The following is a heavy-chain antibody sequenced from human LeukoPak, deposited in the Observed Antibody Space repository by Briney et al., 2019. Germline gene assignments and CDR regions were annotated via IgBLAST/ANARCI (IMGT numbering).Heavy chain of an antibody. CDR3: AKEPTSYSSGWYFHH. V-gene: IGHV3-66*01. Sequence: GGSLRLSCAASGFTVSSNYMSWVRQAPGKGLEWVSVIYSGGSTYYADSVKGRFTISRDNSKNTLDLQMFSLRAEDTAVYYCAKEPTSYSSGWYFHHWGQGTLVTVSS. J-gene: IGHJ1*01. D-gene: IGHD6-25*01. CDR2: IYSGGST. CDR1: GFTVSSNY.